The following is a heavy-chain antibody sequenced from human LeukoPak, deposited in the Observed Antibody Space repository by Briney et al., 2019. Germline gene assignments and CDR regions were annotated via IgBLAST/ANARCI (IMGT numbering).Heavy chain of an antibody. Sequence: SETLSLTCTVSGDSISSYYWSWIRQPAGKGLEWIGRIYTTGSTNYNPSLKSRVTMSVDTSKNHFSLKLSSVTAADAAVYYCARGIVGATLDYWGQGTLVTVSS. V-gene: IGHV4-4*07. CDR1: GDSISSYY. CDR3: ARGIVGATLDY. CDR2: IYTTGST. J-gene: IGHJ4*02. D-gene: IGHD1-26*01.